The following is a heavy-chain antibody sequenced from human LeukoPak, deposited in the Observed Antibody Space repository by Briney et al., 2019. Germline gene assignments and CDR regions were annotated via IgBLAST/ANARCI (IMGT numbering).Heavy chain of an antibody. CDR1: GGTFSSYA. D-gene: IGHD3-3*01. CDR3: ARDFWSGYYGMDV. J-gene: IGHJ6*02. CDR2: IIPIFGTA. Sequence: SVKVSCKASGGTFSSYAISWVRQAPGQGLEWMGGIIPIFGTANYAQKFQGRVTITADKSTSTAYMELSSLRSEDTAVYYCARDFWSGYYGMDVWGQGTTVTVSS. V-gene: IGHV1-69*06.